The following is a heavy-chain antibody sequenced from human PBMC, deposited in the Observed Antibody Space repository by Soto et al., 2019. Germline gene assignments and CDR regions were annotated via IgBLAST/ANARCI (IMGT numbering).Heavy chain of an antibody. CDR2: ISAYNGNT. V-gene: IGHV1-18*01. CDR3: ARAPRSSWYAP. CDR1: GYAFTGYD. Sequence: KVSGKASGYAFTGYDINWVRQAPGQGLEWMGWISAYNGNTNYAQKLQGRVTMTTDTSTSTAYMELRSLRSDDTAVYYCARAPRSSWYAPWGQGTLVTVSS. D-gene: IGHD6-13*01. J-gene: IGHJ5*02.